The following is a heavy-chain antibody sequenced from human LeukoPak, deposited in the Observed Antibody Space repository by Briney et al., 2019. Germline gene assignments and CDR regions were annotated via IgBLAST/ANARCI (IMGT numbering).Heavy chain of an antibody. CDR2: IRYDGSNK. J-gene: IGHJ4*02. D-gene: IGHD5-12*01. CDR1: GFTFSSYG. V-gene: IGHV3-30*02. CDR3: AKGGSYSGHGGY. Sequence: PGGSLRLSCAASGFTFSSYGMHWVRQAPGKGLEWVAFIRYDGSNKYYADSVKGRFTISRDNSKKTLYLQMNSLRADDTAAYYCAKGGSYSGHGGYWGQGTLVTVSS.